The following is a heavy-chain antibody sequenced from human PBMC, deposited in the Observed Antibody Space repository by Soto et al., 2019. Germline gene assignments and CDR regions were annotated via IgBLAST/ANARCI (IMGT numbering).Heavy chain of an antibody. J-gene: IGHJ4*02. Sequence: SETLSLTCTVSGGSISSSSYYWGWIRQPPGKGLEWIGSIYYSGSTYYNPSLKSRVTISVDTSKNQFYLKLSSVTAADTAVYYCARGYYDILTGYYQRQYYFDYWGQGTLVTVSS. CDR1: GGSISSSSYY. V-gene: IGHV4-39*01. CDR2: IYYSGST. CDR3: ARGYYDILTGYYQRQYYFDY. D-gene: IGHD3-9*01.